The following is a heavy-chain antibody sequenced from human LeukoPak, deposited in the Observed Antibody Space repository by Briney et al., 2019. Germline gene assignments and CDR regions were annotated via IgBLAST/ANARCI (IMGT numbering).Heavy chain of an antibody. CDR1: GGSISSSSYY. V-gene: IGHV4-39*01. J-gene: IGHJ4*02. D-gene: IGHD3-3*01. Sequence: SETLSLTCTVSGGSISSSSYYGGWIRQPPGKGLEWIGSIYYSGSTYYNPSLKSRVTISVDTSKNQFSLNLSSVTAADTAVYDCARKRIFGVVPRGTFDYWGQGTLVTVSS. CDR3: ARKRIFGVVPRGTFDY. CDR2: IYYSGST.